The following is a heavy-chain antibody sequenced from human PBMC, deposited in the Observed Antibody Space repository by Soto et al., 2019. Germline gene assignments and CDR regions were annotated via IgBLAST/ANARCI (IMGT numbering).Heavy chain of an antibody. D-gene: IGHD3-3*01. Sequence: PGGSLRLSCSASGFTFSVYGMHWVRQAPGKGLEWVAVISHEGSSKHYADSVQGRFTISRDNARNTVSLLMNSLRAEDTAIYYCEKTITTSGVSSRGRGALLDSWGQGTLVTVSS. J-gene: IGHJ4*02. CDR1: GFTFSVYG. V-gene: IGHV3-30*18. CDR2: ISHEGSSK. CDR3: EKTITTSGVSSRGRGALLDS.